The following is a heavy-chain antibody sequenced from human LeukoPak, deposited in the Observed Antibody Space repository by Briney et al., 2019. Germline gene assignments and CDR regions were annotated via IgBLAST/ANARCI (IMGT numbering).Heavy chain of an antibody. J-gene: IGHJ5*02. V-gene: IGHV4-59*01. Sequence: PSETLSLTCTVSGGSISSYYWSWIRQPPGKGLEWIGYIYYSGSTNYNPSLKSRVTISVDTSKNQFSLKLSSVTAADTAVYYCTRTGSMVRGVIFNWFDPWGQGTLVTVSS. D-gene: IGHD3-10*01. CDR1: GGSISSYY. CDR2: IYYSGST. CDR3: TRTGSMVRGVIFNWFDP.